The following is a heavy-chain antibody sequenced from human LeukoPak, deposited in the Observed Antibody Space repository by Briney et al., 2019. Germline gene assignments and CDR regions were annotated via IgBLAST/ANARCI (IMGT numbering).Heavy chain of an antibody. CDR3: ARGVEQLAPDPLNYYYYYMDV. CDR2: IYYSGST. V-gene: IGHV4-39*07. CDR1: GGSISSYY. Sequence: SETLSLTCTVSGGSISSYYWGWIRQPPGKGLEWIGSIYYSGSTYYNPSLKSRVTISVDTSKNQFSLKLSSVTAADTAVYYCARGVEQLAPDPLNYYYYYMDVWGKGTTVTVSS. D-gene: IGHD6-6*01. J-gene: IGHJ6*03.